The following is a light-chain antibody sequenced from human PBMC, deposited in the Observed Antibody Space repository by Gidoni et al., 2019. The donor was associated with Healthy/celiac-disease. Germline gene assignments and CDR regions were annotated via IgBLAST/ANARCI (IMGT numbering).Light chain of an antibody. Sequence: DIQMTQSPSSLSASVGDRVTINCRASQSIRSYLHWYQQRPGKAPKLLIYAASSLQSGVPSRFSGSGSWTDFTLTISSLQPEDFATYYCQQSYSSPLSFGGGTKVEIK. CDR3: QQSYSSPLS. CDR2: AAS. V-gene: IGKV1-39*01. CDR1: QSIRSY. J-gene: IGKJ4*01.